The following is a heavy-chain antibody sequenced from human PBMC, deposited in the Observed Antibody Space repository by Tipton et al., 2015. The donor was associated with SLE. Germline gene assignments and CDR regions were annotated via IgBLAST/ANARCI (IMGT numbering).Heavy chain of an antibody. CDR1: GFTFSSYG. CDR3: AREGDTITMIVVGEGFFDY. V-gene: IGHV3-33*01. CDR2: IWYDGSNK. D-gene: IGHD3-22*01. J-gene: IGHJ4*02. Sequence: SLRLSCAASGFTFSSYGIHWVRQAPGKGLEWVAVIWYDGSNKYYADSVKGRFTISRDNSKNTLYLQMNSLRAEDTAVYYCAREGDTITMIVVGEGFFDYWGQGTLVTVSS.